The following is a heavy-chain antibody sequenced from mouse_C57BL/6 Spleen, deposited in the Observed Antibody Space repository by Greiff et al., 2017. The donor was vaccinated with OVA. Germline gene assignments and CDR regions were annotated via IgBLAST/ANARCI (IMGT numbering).Heavy chain of an antibody. CDR1: GYTFTSYW. J-gene: IGHJ2*01. V-gene: IGHV1-61*01. Sequence: QVQLQQPGAELVRPGSSVKLSCKASGYTFTSYWMDWVKQRPGQGLEWIGNIYPSDSETHYTQKFKDKATLTVDKSSSTAYMQLSSLTSEGSAVYYCARRGSTPYYFDYWGQGTTLTVSS. CDR3: ARRGSTPYYFDY. CDR2: IYPSDSET. D-gene: IGHD1-1*01.